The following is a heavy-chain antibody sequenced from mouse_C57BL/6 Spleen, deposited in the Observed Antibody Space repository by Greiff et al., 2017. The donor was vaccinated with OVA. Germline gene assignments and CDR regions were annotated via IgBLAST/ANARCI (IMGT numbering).Heavy chain of an antibody. CDR1: GFNIKDDY. V-gene: IGHV14-4*01. J-gene: IGHJ4*01. D-gene: IGHD4-1*01. CDR2: IDPENGDT. CDR3: TTGTYYYAMED. Sequence: EVQLQQSGAELVRPGASVKLSCTASGFNIKDDYMHWVKQRPEQGLEWIGWIDPENGDTEYASKFQGKATITADTSSNTAYLQLSSLTSEDTAVYYCTTGTYYYAMEDWGQGTSVTVSS.